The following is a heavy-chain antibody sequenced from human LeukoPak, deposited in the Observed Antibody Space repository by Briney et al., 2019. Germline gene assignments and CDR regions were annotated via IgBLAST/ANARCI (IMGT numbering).Heavy chain of an antibody. J-gene: IGHJ5*02. CDR3: ARAGYYDSSGPRAWFDP. D-gene: IGHD3-22*01. V-gene: IGHV4-59*01. CDR1: GGSISSYY. CDR2: IYYSGST. Sequence: ASETLSLACTVSGGSISSYYWSWIRQPPGKGLEWIGYIYYSGSTNYNPSLKSRVTLSVDTSKNQFSLKLSSVTAADTAVYYCARAGYYDSSGPRAWFDPWGQGTLVTVSS.